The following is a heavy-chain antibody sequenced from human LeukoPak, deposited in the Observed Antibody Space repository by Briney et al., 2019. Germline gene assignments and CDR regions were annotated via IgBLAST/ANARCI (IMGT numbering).Heavy chain of an antibody. CDR3: ASQVGSASSRSYYYYYYMDV. CDR2: IIPIFGTA. Sequence: SVKVSCKASGGTFSSYAISWVRQAPGQGLEWMGGIIPIFGTANYAQKFQGRVTITTDESTSTAYMELSSLRSEDTAVCYCASQVGSASSRSYYYYYYMDVWGKGTTVTVSS. D-gene: IGHD6-25*01. CDR1: GGTFSSYA. V-gene: IGHV1-69*05. J-gene: IGHJ6*03.